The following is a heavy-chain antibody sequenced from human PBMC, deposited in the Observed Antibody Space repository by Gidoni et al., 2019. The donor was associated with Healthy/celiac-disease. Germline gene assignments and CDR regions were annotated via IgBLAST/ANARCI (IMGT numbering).Heavy chain of an antibody. CDR1: GGSFRGYY. D-gene: IGHD3-16*01. CDR2: IHHSGST. CDR3: ARGHGLDY. J-gene: IGHJ4*02. Sequence: QVQLQQWGAGLLKPSETLSLTCAVYGGSFRGYYWSWIRQPPGKGLEWIGEIHHSGSTNYNPSLKSRVTISVDTSKNQFSLKLSSVTAADTAVYYCARGHGLDYWGQGTLVTVSS. V-gene: IGHV4-34*01.